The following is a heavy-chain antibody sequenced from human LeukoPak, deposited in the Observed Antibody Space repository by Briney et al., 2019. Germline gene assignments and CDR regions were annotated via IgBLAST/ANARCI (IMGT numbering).Heavy chain of an antibody. D-gene: IGHD3-22*01. CDR3: ARARGIVVVITPVSDY. CDR2: ISAYNGNT. CDR1: GYTFTSYG. Sequence: ASVKVSCKASGYTFTSYGISWVRQAPGQGLEWMGWISAYNGNTNYAQKLQGRVTMTTDTSTSTAYMELRSLRSDDTAVYYRARARGIVVVITPVSDYWGQGTLVTVSS. J-gene: IGHJ4*02. V-gene: IGHV1-18*01.